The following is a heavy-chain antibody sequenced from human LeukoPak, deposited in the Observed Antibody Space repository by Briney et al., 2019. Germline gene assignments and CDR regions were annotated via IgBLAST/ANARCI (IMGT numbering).Heavy chain of an antibody. D-gene: IGHD4-11*01. CDR1: GDSVSTASNA. CDR2: TYYNSKWYT. V-gene: IGHV6-1*01. J-gene: IGHJ4*02. CDR3: TRGQYFFDY. Sequence: SQTLSLTCAISGDSVSTASNAWYWIRQSPSRGLEWLGRTYYNSKWYTDYAVSVSGRTTINPDTSRNQLSLQLSFVTPEDTAVYYCTRGQYFFDYWGQGTLVTVSS.